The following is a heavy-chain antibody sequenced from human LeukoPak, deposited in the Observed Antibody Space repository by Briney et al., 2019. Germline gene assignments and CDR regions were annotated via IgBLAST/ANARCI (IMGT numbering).Heavy chain of an antibody. CDR2: IRSKAYGGTT. D-gene: IGHD3-9*01. V-gene: IGHV3-49*03. J-gene: IGHJ4*02. Sequence: GGSLRLSCTTSGFNFGDYAISWFRQAPGKGLEWVGFIRSKAYGGTTEYAASVKGRFTISRDDSKSIAYLQMNSLKTEDTAVYFCITYDNFVSWGQGTLVTVSS. CDR3: ITYDNFVS. CDR1: GFNFGDYA.